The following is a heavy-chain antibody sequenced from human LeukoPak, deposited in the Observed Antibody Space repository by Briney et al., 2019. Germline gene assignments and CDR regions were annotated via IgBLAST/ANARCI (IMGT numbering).Heavy chain of an antibody. D-gene: IGHD2-2*02. J-gene: IGHJ4*02. Sequence: GGSLRLSCAASGFTFSDYAMHWVRQAPGKGLEWVAVISYDGSNKDYADSVKGRFTISRDNSKNTLYLQMNSLRTDDTAVYHCAKAGCSSTSCYTNCWGQGTLVTVSP. V-gene: IGHV3-30*18. CDR1: GFTFSDYA. CDR2: ISYDGSNK. CDR3: AKAGCSSTSCYTNC.